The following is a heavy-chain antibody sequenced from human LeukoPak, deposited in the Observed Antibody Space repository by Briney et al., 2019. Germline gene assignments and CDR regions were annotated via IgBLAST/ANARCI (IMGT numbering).Heavy chain of an antibody. CDR1: GFTFSSYA. CDR2: ISGSGGST. V-gene: IGHV3-23*01. D-gene: IGHD6-13*01. Sequence: GFLRLSCAASGFTFSSYAMGGVRQAPGKGLEWVSAISGSGGSTYYADSVKGRFTISRDNSKNTLYLQMNSLRAEDTAVYYCAKVSRTAERAAAGGYFDYWGQGTLVTVSS. J-gene: IGHJ4*02. CDR3: AKVSRTAERAAAGGYFDY.